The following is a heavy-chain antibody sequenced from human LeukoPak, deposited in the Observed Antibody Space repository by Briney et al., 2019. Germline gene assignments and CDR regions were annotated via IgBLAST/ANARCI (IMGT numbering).Heavy chain of an antibody. J-gene: IGHJ4*02. V-gene: IGHV3-30*03. CDR1: GFTFSRHD. CDR2: ISYDGSNK. CDR3: VRDAS. Sequence: PGGSLRLSCVASGFTFSRHDMNWVRQAPGKGLEWVAVISYDGSNKYYADSVKGRFTISRDNSKNTLYLQMNSLRTEDTAVYFCVRDASWGQGTLVTVAS.